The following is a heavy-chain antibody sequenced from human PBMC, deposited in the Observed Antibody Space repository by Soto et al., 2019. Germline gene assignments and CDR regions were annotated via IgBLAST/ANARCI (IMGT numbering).Heavy chain of an antibody. CDR1: GGSFSGYY. CDR2: INHSGST. D-gene: IGHD2-2*01. Sequence: QVQLQQWGAGLLKPSETLSLTCAVYGGSFSGYYWSWIRQPPGKGLEWIGEINHSGSTNYNPSLKSGVTISVDTSKNQFSLKLSSVTAADTAVYYCARFAAARAGYENAFDIWGQGTMVTVSS. CDR3: ARFAAARAGYENAFDI. J-gene: IGHJ3*02. V-gene: IGHV4-34*01.